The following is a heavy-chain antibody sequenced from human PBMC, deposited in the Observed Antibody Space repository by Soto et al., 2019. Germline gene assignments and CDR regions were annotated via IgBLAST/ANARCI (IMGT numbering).Heavy chain of an antibody. V-gene: IGHV2-5*02. D-gene: IGHD3-22*01. CDR1: GFSLYTSGVG. J-gene: IGHJ4*02. CDR2: IYWDDVK. Sequence: QITLKESGPTLVKPTQTLTLTCTFSGFSLYTSGVGVGWIRQPPGKALEWLALIYWDDVKRYSPSLKSRLTSTKDTSENQVGLTMTNMDPVDTATYYCAHRPDSGYLGYWGQGTLVTVSS. CDR3: AHRPDSGYLGY.